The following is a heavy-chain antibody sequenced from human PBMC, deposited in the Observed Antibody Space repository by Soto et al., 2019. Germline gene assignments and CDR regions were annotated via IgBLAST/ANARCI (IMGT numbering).Heavy chain of an antibody. D-gene: IGHD3-10*01. CDR3: ARVCYYGSGSYVGWFDP. CDR2: MNPNSGNT. V-gene: IGHV1-8*01. CDR1: GYTFTSYD. J-gene: IGHJ5*02. Sequence: QVQLVQSGAEVKKPGASVKVSCKASGYTFTSYDINWVRQATGQGLEWMGWMNPNSGNTGYAQKFQGRVTITRNTSISTAYMELSSLRSEDTAVYYCARVCYYGSGSYVGWFDPWGQGPLVTVSS.